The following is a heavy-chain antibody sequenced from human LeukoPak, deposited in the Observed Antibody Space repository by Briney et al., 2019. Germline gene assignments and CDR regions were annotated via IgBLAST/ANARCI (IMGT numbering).Heavy chain of an antibody. J-gene: IGHJ3*02. CDR2: INHSGST. D-gene: IGHD3-16*01. V-gene: IGHV4-34*01. CDR3: AGFTADAFDI. CDR1: GGSFSGYY. Sequence: PPETLSLTCAVYGGSFSGYYWSWIRQPPGKGLEWIGEINHSGSTNYNPSLKSRVTISVDTSKNQFSLKLSSVTAADTAVYYCAGFTADAFDIWGQGTMVTVSS.